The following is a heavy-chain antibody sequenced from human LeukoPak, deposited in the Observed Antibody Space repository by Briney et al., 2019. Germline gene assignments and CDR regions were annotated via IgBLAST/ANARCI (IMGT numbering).Heavy chain of an antibody. J-gene: IGHJ1*01. CDR1: GDSVSRSDSY. CDR3: ARRRYYDSSGYLE. CDR2: IYYSGRA. D-gene: IGHD3-22*01. Sequence: SETLSLTCTIFGDSVSRSDSYWDWIRQPPGEGLEWIGTIYYSGRAYYSPSLKSRVTLSVDMSNNQFSLTLSSVTAADTALYFCARRRYYDSSGYLEWGQGTLVTVSS. V-gene: IGHV4-39*01.